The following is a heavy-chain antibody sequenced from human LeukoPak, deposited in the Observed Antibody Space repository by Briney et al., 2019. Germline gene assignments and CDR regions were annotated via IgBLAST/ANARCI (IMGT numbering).Heavy chain of an antibody. Sequence: ASVTVSCKASGYTFTSYGISWVRQAPGQGLEWMGWISAYNGNTNYAQKLQGRVTMTTDTSTSTAYMELRSLRSDDTAVYYCARDLLWFGELFRMPDYWGQGTLVTVSS. D-gene: IGHD3-10*01. J-gene: IGHJ4*02. CDR1: GYTFTSYG. V-gene: IGHV1-18*01. CDR3: ARDLLWFGELFRMPDY. CDR2: ISAYNGNT.